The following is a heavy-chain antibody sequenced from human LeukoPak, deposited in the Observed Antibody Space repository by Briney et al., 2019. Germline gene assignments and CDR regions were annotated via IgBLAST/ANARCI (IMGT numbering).Heavy chain of an antibody. D-gene: IGHD5-18*01. V-gene: IGHV4-4*07. CDR2: IYTSGST. Sequence: PSETLSLTCTVSGGSISSYYWSWIRQPAGKGLEWIGRIYTSGSTNYNPSLKSRVTMSVDTSKNQFSLKLSSVTAADTAVYYCARMVGTAMDSYYYYYYGMDVWGQGTTVTVSS. CDR3: ARMVGTAMDSYYYYYYGMDV. J-gene: IGHJ6*02. CDR1: GGSISSYY.